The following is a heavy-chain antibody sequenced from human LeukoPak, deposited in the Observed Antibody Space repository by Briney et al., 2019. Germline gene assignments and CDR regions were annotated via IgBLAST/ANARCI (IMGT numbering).Heavy chain of an antibody. J-gene: IGHJ6*02. CDR2: IIPIFGTA. V-gene: IGHV1-69*01. CDR1: GGTFSSYA. CDR3: ARDPTYGDYEFFYYYYYGMDV. Sequence: SVKVSCKASGGTFSSYAISWVRQAPGQGLEWIGGIIPIFGTANYAQKFQGRVTITADESTSTAYMELSSLRSEDTAVYYCARDPTYGDYEFFYYYYYGMDVWGQGTTVTVSS. D-gene: IGHD4-17*01.